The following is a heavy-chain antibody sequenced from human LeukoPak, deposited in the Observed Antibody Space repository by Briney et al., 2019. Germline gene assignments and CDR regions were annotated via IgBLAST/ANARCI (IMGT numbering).Heavy chain of an antibody. CDR3: ARDPQYYDSSGYYPEYFQH. V-gene: IGHV3-21*01. D-gene: IGHD3-22*01. Sequence: PGGSLRLSCAASGFTFSSYSMNWVRQAPGKGLEWVSSISSSSSYIYYADSVKGRFTISRDNAKNSLYLQMNSLRAEDTAVYYCARDPQYYDSSGYYPEYFQHWGQGTLVTVSS. CDR2: ISSSSSYI. J-gene: IGHJ1*01. CDR1: GFTFSSYS.